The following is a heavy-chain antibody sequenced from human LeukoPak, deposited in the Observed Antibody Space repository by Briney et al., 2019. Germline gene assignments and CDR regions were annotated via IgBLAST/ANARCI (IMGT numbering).Heavy chain of an antibody. J-gene: IGHJ6*02. D-gene: IGHD5-18*01. CDR2: IWYDGSNK. CDR1: GFTFSSYG. V-gene: IGHV3-33*01. Sequence: PGGSLRLSCAASGFTFSSYGMHWVRQAPGKGLEWVAVIWYDGSNKYYADSVKGRFTISRDNSKNTLYLQMNSLRAEDTAVYYCAGEGTAMVAMDVWGQGTTVTVSS. CDR3: AGEGTAMVAMDV.